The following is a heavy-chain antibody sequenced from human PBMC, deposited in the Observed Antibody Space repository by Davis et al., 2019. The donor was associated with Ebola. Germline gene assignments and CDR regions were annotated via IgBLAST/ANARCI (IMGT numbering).Heavy chain of an antibody. Sequence: GESLKISCAASGFTFSSYGMHWVRQAPGKGLEWVAVISYDGSNKYYADSVKGRFTISRDNSKNTLYLQMDSLRAEDTAVYYCARDLGGSETFFYYYGMDVWGQGTPVTVSS. D-gene: IGHD3-10*01. CDR3: ARDLGGSETFFYYYGMDV. V-gene: IGHV3-30*03. J-gene: IGHJ6*02. CDR2: ISYDGSNK. CDR1: GFTFSSYG.